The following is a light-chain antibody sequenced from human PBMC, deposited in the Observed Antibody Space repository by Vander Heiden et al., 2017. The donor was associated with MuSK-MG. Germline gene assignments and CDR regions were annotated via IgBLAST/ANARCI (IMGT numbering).Light chain of an antibody. Sequence: DIVMTQSPDSLAVSLGERATINCKSSQSVLYSSNNKNDLAWYQQKPGQPPKLLIYWASTRESGVPDRFSGSGSGTDFTLTISSLQAEDVAVYYCQQDYSTPFTFGPGTKVDIK. CDR3: QQDYSTPFT. CDR1: QSVLYSSNNKND. CDR2: WAS. V-gene: IGKV4-1*01. J-gene: IGKJ3*01.